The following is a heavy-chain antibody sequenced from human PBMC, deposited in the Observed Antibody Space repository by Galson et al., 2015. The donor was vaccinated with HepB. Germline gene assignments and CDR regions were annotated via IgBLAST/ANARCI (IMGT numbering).Heavy chain of an antibody. D-gene: IGHD2-21*01. V-gene: IGHV4-59*01. CDR1: GGSISSYY. Sequence: LSLTCTVSGGSISSYYWSWIRQPPGKGLEWIGYIYYSGSTNYNPSLESRVTMSVDTSRNQFSLRLSSVTAADTAVYYCAVIRSQHFDYWGQGTLVTVSS. CDR2: IYYSGST. J-gene: IGHJ4*02. CDR3: AVIRSQHFDY.